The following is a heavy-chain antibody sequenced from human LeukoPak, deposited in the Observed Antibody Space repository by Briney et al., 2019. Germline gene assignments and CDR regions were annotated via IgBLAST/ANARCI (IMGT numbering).Heavy chain of an antibody. CDR1: GFTFSSYW. Sequence: PGGSLRLSCAASGFTFSSYWMSWVRQAPGKGLEWVAFIRYDGSNKYYADSEKGRFTISRDNSKNTLYLQMNSLRAEDTAVYYCAKGLYSSGWPPGWDYWGQGTLVTVSS. V-gene: IGHV3-30*02. CDR2: IRYDGSNK. CDR3: AKGLYSSGWPPGWDY. J-gene: IGHJ4*02. D-gene: IGHD6-19*01.